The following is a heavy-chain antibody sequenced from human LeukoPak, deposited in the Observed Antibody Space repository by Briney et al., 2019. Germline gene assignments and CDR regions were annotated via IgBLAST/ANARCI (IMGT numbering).Heavy chain of an antibody. CDR1: GFTFSSYA. Sequence: GGSLRLSCAASGFTFSSYAMHWVRQAPGKGLEWVAVISYDGSNKYYADSVKGRFTTSRDNSKNTLYLQMNSLRAEDTAVYYCARSGSSGYSFDYWGQGTLVTVSS. CDR2: ISYDGSNK. CDR3: ARSGSSGYSFDY. J-gene: IGHJ4*02. V-gene: IGHV3-30*04. D-gene: IGHD3-22*01.